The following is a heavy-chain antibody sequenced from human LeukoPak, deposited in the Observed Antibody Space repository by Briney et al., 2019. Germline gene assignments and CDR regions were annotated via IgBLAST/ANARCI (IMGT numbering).Heavy chain of an antibody. Sequence: PSETLSLTCTVSGGSISGSNYYWGWIRQPPGKGLEWIGSLYYSGTTYYNPSLKSRVTISVDTSKKQFSLKLRSVTAADTAVYYCARAYGEYSSSWYSSYYYAMDVWGQGTTVTVSS. J-gene: IGHJ6*02. D-gene: IGHD6-13*01. CDR3: ARAYGEYSSSWYSSYYYAMDV. V-gene: IGHV4-39*07. CDR2: LYYSGTT. CDR1: GGSISGSNYY.